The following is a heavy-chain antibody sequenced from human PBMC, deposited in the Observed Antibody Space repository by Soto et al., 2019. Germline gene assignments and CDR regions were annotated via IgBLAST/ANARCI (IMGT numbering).Heavy chain of an antibody. V-gene: IGHV3-73*01. CDR1: GFTFSDSV. CDR3: TGSMSFAFDI. J-gene: IGHJ3*02. Sequence: EVQVVESGGGLVQPGGSPKLSCAASGFTFSDSVMHWVRQVSGKGLEWVGRITSTADTYATAYAASVKGRFTVSRDDSKNTAYLQMNSLKTEDTAVYYCTGSMSFAFDIWGQGTMVHVSS. CDR2: ITSTADTYAT.